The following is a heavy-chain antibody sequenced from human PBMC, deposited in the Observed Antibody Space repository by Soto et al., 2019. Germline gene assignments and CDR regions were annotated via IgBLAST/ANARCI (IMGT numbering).Heavy chain of an antibody. CDR3: ARETGLSVRYYYGMDV. CDR2: ISSSRSYI. CDR1: GFTFSSYT. D-gene: IGHD3-16*02. J-gene: IGHJ6*02. V-gene: IGHV3-21*01. Sequence: GGSLRLSCAASGFTFSSYTMNWVRQAPGTGLEWVSSISSSRSYIYYADSVKGRFTISRDNAKNSLYLQMNSLRAEDTAVYYCARETGLSVRYYYGMDVWGQGTTVTVSS.